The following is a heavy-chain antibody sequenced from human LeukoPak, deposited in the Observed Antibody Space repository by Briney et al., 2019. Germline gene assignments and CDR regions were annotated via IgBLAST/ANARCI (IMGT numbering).Heavy chain of an antibody. CDR2: INSDGSIT. CDR3: ARADTYYYDSSGYHYFDY. Sequence: GGSLRLSRAASGFTFSSYWMHWVRQAPGKGLLCVSRINSDGSITSYADSVKGRFTISRDNAKNTLYLKMNSLRAEDTGVYYCARADTYYYDSSGYHYFDYWGQGTLVTVSS. CDR1: GFTFSSYW. J-gene: IGHJ4*02. V-gene: IGHV3-74*01. D-gene: IGHD3-22*01.